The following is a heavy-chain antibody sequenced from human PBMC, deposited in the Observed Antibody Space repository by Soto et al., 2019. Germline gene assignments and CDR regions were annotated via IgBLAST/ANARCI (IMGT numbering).Heavy chain of an antibody. J-gene: IGHJ6*02. CDR1: GLIFNWYS. CDR2: IKEDGRQK. D-gene: IGHD3-3*01. V-gene: IGHV3-7*01. CDR3: ASHSYYDFWSSQVYSSAMDV. Sequence: PGGSLRLSCEASGLIFNWYSMSWIRQAPGKGLEWVASIKEDGRQKYYVDSVKGRFIISRDNTKNSLDLQMNGLRAEDTAVYYCASHSYYDFWSSQVYSSAMDVWGQGTTVTVSS.